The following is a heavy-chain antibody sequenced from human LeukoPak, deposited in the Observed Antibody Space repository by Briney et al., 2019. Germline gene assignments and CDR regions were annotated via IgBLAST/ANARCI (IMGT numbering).Heavy chain of an antibody. CDR2: IYHSGST. CDR3: ARDSYGSGSYYIRRVNYYYGMDV. D-gene: IGHD3-10*01. V-gene: IGHV4-39*07. CDR1: GGSISSGSYY. Sequence: SQTLSLTCTVSGGSISSGSYYWSCIRQPPGKGLECIGEIYHSGSTNYNPSLKSRVTISVDKSKNQFSLKLSSVTAADTAVYYCARDSYGSGSYYIRRVNYYYGMDVWGQGTTVTVSS. J-gene: IGHJ6*02.